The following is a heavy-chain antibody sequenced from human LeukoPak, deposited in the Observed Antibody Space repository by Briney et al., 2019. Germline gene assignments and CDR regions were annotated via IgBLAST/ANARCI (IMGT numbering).Heavy chain of an antibody. D-gene: IGHD6-13*01. Sequence: GGSLRLSCAASGFTFSSYWMHWVRQAPGKGLVWVSRINTDGSSTSYADSVKGRFTISRDNAKNTLYLQMNSLRAEDTAVYYCARVHLGYSSTPFDYWGQGTLVTVSS. CDR2: INTDGSST. CDR3: ARVHLGYSSTPFDY. J-gene: IGHJ4*02. V-gene: IGHV3-74*01. CDR1: GFTFSSYW.